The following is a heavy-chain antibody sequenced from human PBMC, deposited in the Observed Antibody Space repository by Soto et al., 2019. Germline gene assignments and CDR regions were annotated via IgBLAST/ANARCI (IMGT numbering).Heavy chain of an antibody. CDR2: IQQNGREE. Sequence: PGGSLRLSCAASGFTFDTYWMNWVRQAPGKGLEWVANIQQNGREEHYVDSVKGRFTISRDNAKNSVYLQMNNLRVEDTAVYFCARGTTGAPGADYWGQGVLVTVSS. CDR1: GFTFDTYW. CDR3: ARGTTGAPGADY. D-gene: IGHD1-26*01. J-gene: IGHJ4*02. V-gene: IGHV3-7*04.